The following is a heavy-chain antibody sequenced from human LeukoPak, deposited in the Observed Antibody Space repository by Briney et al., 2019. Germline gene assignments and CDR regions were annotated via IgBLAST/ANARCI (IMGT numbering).Heavy chain of an antibody. V-gene: IGHV4-34*01. CDR3: ARTDWNYRVDP. CDR2: INHSGST. Sequence: SETLSLTCAVYGGSFRGYYWSWIRQPPGKGLEWIGEINHSGSTNYNPSLKSRVTISVDTSKNQFSLKLSSVTAADTAVYYCARTDWNYRVDPWGQGTLVTVSS. D-gene: IGHD1-7*01. J-gene: IGHJ5*02. CDR1: GGSFRGYY.